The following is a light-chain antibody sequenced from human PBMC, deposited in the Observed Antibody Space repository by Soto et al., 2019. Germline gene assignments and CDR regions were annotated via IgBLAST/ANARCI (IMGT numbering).Light chain of an antibody. J-gene: IGKJ4*01. CDR1: QDISNY. CDR3: QQYDNLLT. V-gene: IGKV1-33*01. CDR2: DAS. Sequence: DIQMTQSPSSLSASVGDRVTITCQASQDISNYLNWYQQKPGKAPKLLIYDASKLETGVPLRFSGSGSGTDFTFTISSLQPEDIATYYCQQYDNLLTFGGGTKVESK.